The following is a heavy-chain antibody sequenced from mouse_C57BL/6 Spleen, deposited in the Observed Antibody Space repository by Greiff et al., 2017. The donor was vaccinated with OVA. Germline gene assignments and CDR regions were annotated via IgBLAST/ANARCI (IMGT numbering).Heavy chain of an antibody. V-gene: IGHV1-59*01. J-gene: IGHJ2*01. CDR2: IDPSDSYT. D-gene: IGHD4-1*01. Sequence: VQLQQSGAELVRPGTSVKMSCKASGYTFTSYWMHWVKQRPGQGLEWIGVIDPSDSYTNYNQKFKGKATLTVDTSSSTAYMQLSSLTSEDSAVYYCARKLEREDFDYWGQGTTLTVSS. CDR3: ARKLEREDFDY. CDR1: GYTFTSYW.